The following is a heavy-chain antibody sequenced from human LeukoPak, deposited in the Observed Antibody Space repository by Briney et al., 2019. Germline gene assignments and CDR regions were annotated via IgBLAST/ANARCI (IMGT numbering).Heavy chain of an antibody. Sequence: ASVKVSCKASGYTFTSYGISWVRQAPGQGLERMGWISAYNGNTNYAQKLQGRVTMITDTSASTAYMELRSLRSDDTAVYYCARDRVWGTGSPSLAMGYWGQGTLVTVSS. CDR3: ARDRVWGTGSPSLAMGY. CDR2: ISAYNGNT. CDR1: GYTFTSYG. J-gene: IGHJ4*02. V-gene: IGHV1-18*01. D-gene: IGHD3-16*01.